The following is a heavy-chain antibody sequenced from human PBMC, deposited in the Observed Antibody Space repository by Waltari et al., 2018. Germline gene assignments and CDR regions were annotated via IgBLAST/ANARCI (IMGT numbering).Heavy chain of an antibody. CDR1: GGTFSSYT. J-gene: IGHJ4*02. Sequence: QVQLVQSGAEVKKPGSSVKVSCKASGGTFSSYTITWVRQAPGQGLEWMGRIIPILGIANYAQKFQGRVTITADKSTSTAYMEQSSLRSEDTAVYYCARDSGVDTAMVLPFDYWGQGTLVTVSS. CDR3: ARDSGVDTAMVLPFDY. D-gene: IGHD5-18*01. V-gene: IGHV1-69*08. CDR2: IIPILGIA.